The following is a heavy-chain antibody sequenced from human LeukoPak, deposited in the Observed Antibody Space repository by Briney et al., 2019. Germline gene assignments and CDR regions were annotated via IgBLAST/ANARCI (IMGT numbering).Heavy chain of an antibody. CDR2: INPSGGST. Sequence: ASVKVSCKASGYTFTSYYMHWVRQAPGQGREWMGIINPSGGSTSYAQKFQGRVNMTRDTSTSTVYMELSSLRSDDTAVYYCARDRPTPSGWPGQPIGAFDIWGQGKMVTVSS. J-gene: IGHJ3*02. CDR1: GYTFTSYY. V-gene: IGHV1-46*01. D-gene: IGHD2-21*01. CDR3: ARDRPTPSGWPGQPIGAFDI.